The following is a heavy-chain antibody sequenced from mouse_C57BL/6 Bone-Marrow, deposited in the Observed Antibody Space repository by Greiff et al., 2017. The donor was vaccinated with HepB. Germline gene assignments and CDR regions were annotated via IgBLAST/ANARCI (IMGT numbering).Heavy chain of an antibody. CDR1: GFSLTSYG. D-gene: IGHD1-1*01. V-gene: IGHV2-2*01. J-gene: IGHJ3*01. CDR3: ARYYYGSRPWFAY. Sequence: VQLQESGPGLVQPSQSLYISCTASGFSLTSYGVHWVRQSPGKGLEWLGVIWSGGSTDYNADFISRLCTSKDNSTGQVFFKMNSLQADDTAIYDCARYYYGSRPWFAYWGQGTLVTVSA. CDR2: IWSGGST.